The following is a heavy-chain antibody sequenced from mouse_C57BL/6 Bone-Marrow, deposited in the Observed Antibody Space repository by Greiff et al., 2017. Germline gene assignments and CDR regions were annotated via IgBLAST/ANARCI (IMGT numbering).Heavy chain of an antibody. J-gene: IGHJ2*01. CDR1: GYTFTDYY. CDR2: IYPGSGNT. V-gene: IGHV1-76*01. CDR3: AREGGYSNYFDY. Sequence: VQLVESGAELVRPGASVKLSCKASGYTFTDYYINWVKQRPGQGLEWIARIYPGSGNTYYNEKFKGKATLTAEKSSSTAYMQLSSLTSEDSAVYFCAREGGYSNYFDYWGQGTTLTVSS. D-gene: IGHD2-5*01.